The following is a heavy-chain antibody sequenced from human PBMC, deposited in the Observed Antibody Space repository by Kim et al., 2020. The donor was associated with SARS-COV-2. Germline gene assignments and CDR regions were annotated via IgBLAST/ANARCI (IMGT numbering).Heavy chain of an antibody. CDR2: ISGSGGNT. CDR1: GFTFSNYV. Sequence: GGSLRLSCTVSGFTFSNYVMSWVRQAPGKGLEWVSDISGSGGNTYYADSVKGRFTISRDNSKNTLYLQMISLRAEDTAAYYCAKFHKFGSGSYQFDSWGQGTLVTVSS. D-gene: IGHD3-10*01. J-gene: IGHJ4*02. V-gene: IGHV3-23*01. CDR3: AKFHKFGSGSYQFDS.